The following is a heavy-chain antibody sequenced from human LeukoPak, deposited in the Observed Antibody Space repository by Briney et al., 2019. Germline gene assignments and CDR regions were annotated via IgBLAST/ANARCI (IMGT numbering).Heavy chain of an antibody. CDR2: IYTGGRT. J-gene: IGHJ4*02. D-gene: IGHD4-17*01. V-gene: IGHV3-53*01. Sequence: GGSLRLSCAASGFNLSNNYMTWVRQAPGKGLEWVSVIYTGGRTYYADSVKGRFIIPRDNSKNTLYLQMDSLRVEDTALYYCARARDYGDYEYWGQGTLVTVSS. CDR1: GFNLSNNY. CDR3: ARARDYGDYEY.